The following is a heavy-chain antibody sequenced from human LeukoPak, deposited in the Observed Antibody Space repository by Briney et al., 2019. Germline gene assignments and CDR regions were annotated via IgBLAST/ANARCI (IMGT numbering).Heavy chain of an antibody. CDR3: VRGLVGYCSGGAWDGTCFDY. J-gene: IGHJ4*02. V-gene: IGHV3-7*03. CDR2: IKQDGNQK. D-gene: IGHD2-15*01. CDR1: GFTFSSYW. Sequence: PGGSLRLSCAASGFTFSSYWMSWVRQAPGKGLEGVAIIKQDGNQKNCVDSVKGRFTISRDNAKNSLYLQVNSLRAEDTAVYYCVRGLVGYCSGGAWDGTCFDYWGQGTLVSVSS.